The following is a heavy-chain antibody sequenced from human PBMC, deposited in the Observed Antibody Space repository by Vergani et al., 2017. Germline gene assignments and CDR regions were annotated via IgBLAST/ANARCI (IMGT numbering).Heavy chain of an antibody. D-gene: IGHD3-9*01. CDR2: ISPDGFST. V-gene: IGHV1-46*02. J-gene: IGHJ4*02. Sequence: QVQLVQSGAEVGKPGASVKISCKASGYTFNAYYIHWVRQAPEQGLEWVGVISPDGFSTFYAQKFQGRVTITRDTSTSTVYVEVTSLRSDDTAVYYCAREPPLTGFFDYWGQGTLVTVSS. CDR3: AREPPLTGFFDY. CDR1: GYTFNAYY.